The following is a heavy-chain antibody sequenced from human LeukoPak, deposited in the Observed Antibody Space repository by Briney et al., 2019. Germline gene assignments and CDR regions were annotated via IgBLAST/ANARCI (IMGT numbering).Heavy chain of an antibody. D-gene: IGHD3-22*01. J-gene: IGHJ4*02. Sequence: GASVKVSCKASGYTFTGYYMHWVRQAPGQGLEWMGIINPSGGSTSYAQKFQGRVTMTRDTSTSTVYMELSSLRSGDTAVYYCARDPRASPHYYDSSGYPAKLFDYWGQGTLVTVSS. V-gene: IGHV1-46*01. CDR2: INPSGGST. CDR3: ARDPRASPHYYDSSGYPAKLFDY. CDR1: GYTFTGYY.